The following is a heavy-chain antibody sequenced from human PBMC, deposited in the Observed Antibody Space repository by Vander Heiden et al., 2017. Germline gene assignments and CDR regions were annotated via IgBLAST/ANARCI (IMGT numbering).Heavy chain of an antibody. CDR1: GFTFDDHA. D-gene: IGHD4-17*01. CDR2: ITWNRGSF. Sequence: EVQLVESGGGLVQPGRSLRLSCVGSGFTFDDHAMHWVRQAPGKGLEWVSGITWNRGSFDYAASVKGRFTISRDNSRNSLYLQMNSLRPEDTAIYYCAKDRGTYGDYYYGMDVWGQGTTVTVSS. J-gene: IGHJ6*02. CDR3: AKDRGTYGDYYYGMDV. V-gene: IGHV3-9*01.